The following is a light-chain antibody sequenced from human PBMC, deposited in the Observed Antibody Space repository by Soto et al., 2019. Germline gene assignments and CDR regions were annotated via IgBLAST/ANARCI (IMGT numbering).Light chain of an antibody. CDR1: SSDVGRYDL. Sequence: QSALTQPASVSGSPGQSITISCTGTSSDVGRYDLVSWYQQHPDKAPQLMIYKGTKRPSGVSDRFSGSKSGNTASLTISGLQAEDEADYYCCSYAGTNTYVFGLGTKVTVL. CDR3: CSYAGTNTYV. CDR2: KGT. J-gene: IGLJ1*01. V-gene: IGLV2-23*01.